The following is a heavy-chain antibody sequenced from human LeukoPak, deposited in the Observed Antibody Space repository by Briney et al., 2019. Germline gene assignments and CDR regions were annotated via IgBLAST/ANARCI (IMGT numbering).Heavy chain of an antibody. V-gene: IGHV3-7*01. CDR3: ARDSSSIVATNNFDY. CDR2: IKQDGSKK. D-gene: IGHD5-12*01. Sequence: PGGSLRLSCAASGFTFSSYWMSWVRQAPGKGLEGVANIKQDGSKKYYVDSAKGPFTISRDNAKNSLYLQMNSLRAEDTAVYYCARDSSSIVATNNFDYWGQGTLVTVSS. CDR1: GFTFSSYW. J-gene: IGHJ4*02.